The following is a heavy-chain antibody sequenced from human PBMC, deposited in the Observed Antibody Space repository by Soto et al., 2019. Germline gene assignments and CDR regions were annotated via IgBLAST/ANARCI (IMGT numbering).Heavy chain of an antibody. CDR3: ARRRIVPTTNFDY. J-gene: IGHJ4*02. V-gene: IGHV4-39*01. D-gene: IGHD1-26*01. CDR2: IFHTGAT. CDR1: GDSISSSSFY. Sequence: SETLSLTDTVSGDSISSSSFYWGWIRQPPGKGLEWIGHIFHTGATYQNPTLKSRLRMSVDTSKNQFSLNLSSVTATDTAVYYCARRRIVPTTNFDYWGQGTLVTVSS.